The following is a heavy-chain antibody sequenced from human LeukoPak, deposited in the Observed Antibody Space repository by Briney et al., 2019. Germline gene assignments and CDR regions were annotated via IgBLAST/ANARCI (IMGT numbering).Heavy chain of an antibody. CDR3: ARGKAAAANYMDV. J-gene: IGHJ6*03. CDR2: IRYDGSNK. CDR1: GFTFSSYG. D-gene: IGHD6-13*01. V-gene: IGHV3-30*02. Sequence: GGSLRLSCAASGFTFSSYGIHWVRQAPGKGLEWVAFIRYDGSNKYYADSVKGRFTISRDNSKNTLYLQMNSLRAEDTAVYYCARGKAAAANYMDVWGKGTTVTVSS.